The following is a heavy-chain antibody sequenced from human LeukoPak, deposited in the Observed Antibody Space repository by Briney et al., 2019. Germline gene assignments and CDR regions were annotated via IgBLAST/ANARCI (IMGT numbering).Heavy chain of an antibody. CDR1: VFTFSSYW. Sequence: GGSLRLSCAASVFTFSSYWMHWVRQAPGKGLVWVSRINSDGSSTSYADSVKGRFTISRDNAKNTLYLQMNSLRAEDTAVYYCARVSSSWYYYYYYMDVWGKGTTVTVSS. CDR3: ARVSSSWYYYYYYMDV. D-gene: IGHD6-13*01. CDR2: INSDGSST. V-gene: IGHV3-74*01. J-gene: IGHJ6*03.